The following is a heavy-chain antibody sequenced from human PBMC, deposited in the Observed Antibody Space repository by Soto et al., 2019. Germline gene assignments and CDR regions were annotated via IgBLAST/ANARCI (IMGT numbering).Heavy chain of an antibody. V-gene: IGHV1-2*04. CDR2: INPNSGGT. CDR3: ARSREVDFEYSSSSTFDY. CDR1: GYTFTGYY. D-gene: IGHD6-6*01. Sequence: ASVKVSCKASGYTFTGYYMHWVRQAPGQGLEWMGWINPNSGGTNYAQKFQGWVTMTRDTSISTAYMELSRLRSDDTAVYYCARSREVDFEYSSSSTFDYWGQGTLVTVSS. J-gene: IGHJ4*02.